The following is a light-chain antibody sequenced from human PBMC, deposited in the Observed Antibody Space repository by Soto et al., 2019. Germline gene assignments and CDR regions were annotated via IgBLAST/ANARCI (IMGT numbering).Light chain of an antibody. Sequence: QSVLTQPPSASGTPGQRVTISCSGSSSNIGSNTVNWYQQLPGTAPKLLIYSNNQRPSGVPDRFSGSKSGNTASLTISGLQAEDEADYYCSLYTSSSTYVFGTGTKVTVL. CDR2: SNN. J-gene: IGLJ1*01. V-gene: IGLV1-44*01. CDR1: SSNIGSNT. CDR3: SLYTSSSTYV.